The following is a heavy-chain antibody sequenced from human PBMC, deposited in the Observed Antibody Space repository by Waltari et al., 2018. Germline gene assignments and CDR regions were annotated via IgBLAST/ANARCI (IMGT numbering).Heavy chain of an antibody. CDR3: ARGWSILLDY. Sequence: QVQLVQSGDEVKKPGASGKVSCKASGYTFTSYDINWVRQATGQGLGWMGWMNPNSGNTGYAQKFQVRVTMTRYTSISTAYIELSSLRSEDTAVYYCARGWSILLDYWGQGTLVTVSS. J-gene: IGHJ4*02. V-gene: IGHV1-8*01. D-gene: IGHD2-21*01. CDR1: GYTFTSYD. CDR2: MNPNSGNT.